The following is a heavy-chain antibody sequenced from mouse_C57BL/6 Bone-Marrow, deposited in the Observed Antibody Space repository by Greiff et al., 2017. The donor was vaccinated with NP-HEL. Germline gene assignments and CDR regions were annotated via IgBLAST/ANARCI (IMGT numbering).Heavy chain of an antibody. V-gene: IGHV5-12*01. CDR2: ISNGGGST. D-gene: IGHD1-1*01. CDR3: ARHYYYGSSPYWYFDV. J-gene: IGHJ1*03. CDR1: GFTFSDYY. Sequence: EVQLMESGGGLVQPGGSLKLSCAASGFTFSDYYMYWVRQTPEKRLEWVAYISNGGGSTYYPDTVKGRFTIARDNAKNTLYLQMSRLKSEDTAMYYCARHYYYGSSPYWYFDVWGTGTTVTVSS.